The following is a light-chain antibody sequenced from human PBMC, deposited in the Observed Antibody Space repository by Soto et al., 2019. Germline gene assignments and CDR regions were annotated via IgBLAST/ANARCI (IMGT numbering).Light chain of an antibody. CDR3: GSYTSTDTPFV. CDR2: EVN. V-gene: IGLV2-14*01. CDR1: STDVGGYNY. J-gene: IGLJ1*01. Sequence: QSVLAQPSSVSGSPGQSITISCTGTSTDVGGYNYVSWYQHHPGKGPKLIIYEVNNRPSGVSDRFSGSKSGNKASLTISNLEAEDEPDYYCGSYTSTDTPFVFGTGTKVTVL.